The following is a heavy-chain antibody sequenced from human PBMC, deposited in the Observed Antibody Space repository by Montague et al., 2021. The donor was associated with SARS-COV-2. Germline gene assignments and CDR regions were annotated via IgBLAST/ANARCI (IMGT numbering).Heavy chain of an antibody. CDR1: GFNFSSYD. J-gene: IGHJ3*02. CDR3: ATDLCTTSGCSDGAFHI. V-gene: IGHV3-48*02. CDR2: ITSRTTTI. D-gene: IGHD2/OR15-2a*01. Sequence: SLRLSCAASGFNFSSYDMNWVRQAPGKGLEWVSYITSRTTTIYYADSVKGRFTISRDNAKNSLYLQMNGLRDEDTAVYYCATDLCTTSGCSDGAFHIWGQGTMVTVSS.